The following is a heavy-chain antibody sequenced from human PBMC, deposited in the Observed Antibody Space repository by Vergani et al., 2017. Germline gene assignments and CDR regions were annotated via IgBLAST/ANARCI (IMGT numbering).Heavy chain of an antibody. J-gene: IGHJ6*02. D-gene: IGHD3-10*01. CDR2: IIPIFGTA. Sequence: QVQLVQSGAEVKKPGSSVKVSCKASGGTFSSYAISWVRPAPGQGLEWMGGIIPIFGTANYAQKFQGRVTITADESTSTAYMELSSLRSEDTAVYYCARGSMVRXVIRPPYYYYGMDVWGQGTTVTVSS. CDR1: GGTFSSYA. CDR3: ARGSMVRXVIRPPYYYYGMDV. V-gene: IGHV1-69*12.